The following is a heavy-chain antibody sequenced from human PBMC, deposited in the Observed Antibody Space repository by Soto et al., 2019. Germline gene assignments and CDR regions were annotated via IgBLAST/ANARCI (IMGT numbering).Heavy chain of an antibody. J-gene: IGHJ4*02. CDR3: ARTKCSGGSCSSWSLDY. CDR1: GGSITTGGYY. D-gene: IGHD2-15*01. V-gene: IGHV4-31*03. CDR2: RYYSEST. Sequence: SETLSLTCTVSGGSITTGGYYWSWIRQLPGKGLEWIGHRYYSESTYYNPSLKSRVSISLDTSKNQFSLKLSFVTAADTAMYYCARTKCSGGSCSSWSLDYWGQGTTVTIS.